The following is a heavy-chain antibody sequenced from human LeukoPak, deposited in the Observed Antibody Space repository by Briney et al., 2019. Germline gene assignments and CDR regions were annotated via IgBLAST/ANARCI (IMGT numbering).Heavy chain of an antibody. J-gene: IGHJ4*02. V-gene: IGHV4-38-2*01. CDR2: IYYSGST. CDR3: ARHDREYSYGFYFDY. CDR1: GYSISSGYY. D-gene: IGHD5-18*01. Sequence: SETLSLTCAVSGYSISSGYYWGWIRQPPGKGLEWIGSIYYSGSTYYNPSLKSRVTISVDTSKNQFSLKLSSVTAADTAVYYCARHDREYSYGFYFDYWGQGTLVTVSS.